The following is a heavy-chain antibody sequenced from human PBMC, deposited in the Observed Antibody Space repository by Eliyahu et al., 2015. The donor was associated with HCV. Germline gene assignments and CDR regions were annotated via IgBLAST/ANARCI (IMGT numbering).Heavy chain of an antibody. V-gene: IGHV4-59*01. J-gene: IGHJ5*02. Sequence: QVQLQESGPGLVQPSETLSLTCTVSGGSITXYXWSXXRXPPGKGLEWIGYIHYSGSTNXXPSLKSRVTISLDTSKNXFSLKLTXVTAADTAVYYCASGGGGIAVAGTGGWFDPWGQGTLVTVSS. D-gene: IGHD6-19*01. CDR3: ASGGGGIAVAGTGGWFDP. CDR1: GGSITXYX. CDR2: IHYSGST.